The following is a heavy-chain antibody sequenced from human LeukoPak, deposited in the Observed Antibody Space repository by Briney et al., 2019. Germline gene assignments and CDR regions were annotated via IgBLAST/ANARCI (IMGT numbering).Heavy chain of an antibody. V-gene: IGHV4-4*07. J-gene: IGHJ5*02. CDR2: IYTSGST. CDR3: ARDMEEITIFGVVLNNWFDP. Sequence: SETLSLTCTVSGGSISSYYWSWIRQPAGKGLEWIGRIYTSGSTNYNPSLKSRVTMSVDTSKNQFSLKLSSVTAADTAVYYCARDMEEITIFGVVLNNWFDPWGQGTLVTVSS. D-gene: IGHD3-3*01. CDR1: GGSISSYY.